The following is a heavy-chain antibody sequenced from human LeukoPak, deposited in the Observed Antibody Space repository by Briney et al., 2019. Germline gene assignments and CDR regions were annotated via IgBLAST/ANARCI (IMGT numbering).Heavy chain of an antibody. V-gene: IGHV3-7*03. CDR3: AKGSSRGYSYGNWFDP. Sequence: GGSLRLSCAASGFTFSSYWMSWVRQAPGKGLEWVANIKQDGSEKYYVDSVKGRFTISRDNAKNSLYLQMNSLRAEDTALYYCAKGSSRGYSYGNWFDPWGQGTLVTVSS. CDR1: GFTFSSYW. J-gene: IGHJ5*02. CDR2: IKQDGSEK. D-gene: IGHD5-18*01.